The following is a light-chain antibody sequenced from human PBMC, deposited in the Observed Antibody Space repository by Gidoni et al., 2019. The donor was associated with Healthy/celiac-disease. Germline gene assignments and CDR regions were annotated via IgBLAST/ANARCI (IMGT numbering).Light chain of an antibody. V-gene: IGLV7-46*01. CDR1: TGAVTSGHY. CDR3: LLSYSGARV. J-gene: IGLJ1*01. CDR2: DTR. Sequence: QAVVTQEPSLTVSPGGTVTLTCGSSTGAVTSGHYPYWFQQKPGHAPRTLIYDTRNKHSWTPARFSGSLLGGKAALTLSGAQPEDEAEYYCLLSYSGARVFGTGTKVTVL.